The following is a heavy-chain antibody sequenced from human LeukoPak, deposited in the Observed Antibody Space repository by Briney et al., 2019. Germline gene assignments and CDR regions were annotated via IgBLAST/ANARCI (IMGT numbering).Heavy chain of an antibody. V-gene: IGHV3-66*01. CDR2: INSGGTI. CDR3: ARDSVGTTTLQYGMDV. J-gene: IGHJ6*02. CDR1: GFIVSSNY. Sequence: GGSLRLSCAASGFIVSSNYMRWVRQAPGKWLEWDSIINSGGTIYYADSVKGRFTISRDNSKNTLYLQMISLRAEDTAVYYCARDSVGTTTLQYGMDVWGQGTTVTVSS. D-gene: IGHD2-21*02.